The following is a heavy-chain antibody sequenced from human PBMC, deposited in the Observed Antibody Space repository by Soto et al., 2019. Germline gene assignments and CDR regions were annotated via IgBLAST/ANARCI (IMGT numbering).Heavy chain of an antibody. Sequence: ASVTVSCKAPGDKFTRYYMHWVRQDPGHGLEWIGVINPTGGSIRCAQKFQSRVTMTRDTSRSTVYMELRGLTSEYTAVYYCARASGGVDGIIIEGTNWFGPWGQGTLFTVSS. CDR1: GDKFTRYY. V-gene: IGHV1-46*03. J-gene: IGHJ5*02. CDR2: INPTGGSI. D-gene: IGHD3-16*02. CDR3: ARASGGVDGIIIEGTNWFGP.